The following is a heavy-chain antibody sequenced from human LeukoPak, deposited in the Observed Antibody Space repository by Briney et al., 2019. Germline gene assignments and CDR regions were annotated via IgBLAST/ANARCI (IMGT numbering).Heavy chain of an antibody. CDR2: ISYDGSNK. Sequence: PGGSLRLSCAASGFTFSSYAMHWVRQAPGKGLEWVAVISYDGSNKYYADSVKGRFTISRDNSKNTLYLQMNSLRAEDTAVYYCARDSYQVVSHYFDYWGQGTLVTVSS. CDR3: ARDSYQVVSHYFDY. CDR1: GFTFSSYA. D-gene: IGHD2-15*01. V-gene: IGHV3-30*04. J-gene: IGHJ4*02.